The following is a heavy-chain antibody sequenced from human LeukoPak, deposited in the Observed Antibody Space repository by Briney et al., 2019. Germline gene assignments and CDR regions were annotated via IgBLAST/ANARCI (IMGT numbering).Heavy chain of an antibody. CDR3: ARRKTYYYDSSGYRRRYYYYYMDV. D-gene: IGHD3-22*01. Sequence: PSETLSLTCAVYGGSFSGYYWSWIRQPPGKGLEWIGEINHSGSTNYNPSLKSRVTISVDTSKNQFSLKLSSVTAADTAVYYCARRKTYYYDSSGYRRRYYYYYMDVWGKGTTVTVSS. CDR2: INHSGST. CDR1: GGSFSGYY. V-gene: IGHV4-34*01. J-gene: IGHJ6*03.